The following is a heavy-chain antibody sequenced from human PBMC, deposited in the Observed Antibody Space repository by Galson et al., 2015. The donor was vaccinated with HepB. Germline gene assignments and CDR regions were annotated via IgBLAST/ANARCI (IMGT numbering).Heavy chain of an antibody. V-gene: IGHV7-4-1*02. J-gene: IGHJ4*02. D-gene: IGHD6-13*01. CDR3: ARAGGILDY. CDR2: INTNTGSP. CDR1: GFTFTSYA. Sequence: VKVSCKASGFTFTSYAINWVRPAPGRGLEWMGWINTNTGSPTYAQGFTGRFVFSLDASVSTAYLQISSLKAEDTAVYYCARAGGILDYWGQGTLVTVSS.